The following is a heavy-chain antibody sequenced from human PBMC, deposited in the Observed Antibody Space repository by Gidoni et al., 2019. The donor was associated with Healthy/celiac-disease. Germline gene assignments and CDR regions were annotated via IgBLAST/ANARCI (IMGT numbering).Heavy chain of an antibody. CDR1: GYTFTSSG. Sequence: QVQLVQPGAEVKKPGASVKVSCKASGYTFTSSGISRVRQAPGQGLEWLGWLSAYNGNTNYAQKLQGRVTMTTDTSTSTAYMELRSRRSDDPAVYYCARRVGIRYSSSPGAFDIWGQGTMVTVSS. V-gene: IGHV1-18*01. D-gene: IGHD6-6*01. J-gene: IGHJ3*02. CDR3: ARRVGIRYSSSPGAFDI. CDR2: LSAYNGNT.